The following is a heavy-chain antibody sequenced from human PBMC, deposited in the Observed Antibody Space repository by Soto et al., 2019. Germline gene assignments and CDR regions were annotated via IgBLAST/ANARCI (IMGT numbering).Heavy chain of an antibody. CDR1: GFTFDDYA. CDR2: ISWNSGSI. D-gene: IGHD3-22*01. V-gene: IGHV3-9*01. CDR3: AKGYYYDSSGFKGGFDY. Sequence: EVQLVESGGGLVQPGRSMRLSCAASGFTFDDYAMHWVRQAPGKGLEWVSGISWNSGSIGYADSVKGRFTISRDNAKNSLYLQMNSLRAEDTALYYFAKGYYYDSSGFKGGFDYWGQGTLVTVSS. J-gene: IGHJ4*02.